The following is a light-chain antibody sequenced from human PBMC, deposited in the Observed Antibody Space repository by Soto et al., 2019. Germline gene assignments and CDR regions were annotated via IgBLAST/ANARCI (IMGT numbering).Light chain of an antibody. CDR1: QEINNY. J-gene: IGKJ4*01. Sequence: DIQMTQSPSSLSASVGDRVTITCRASQEINNYLAWYQQRPGKVPKLLIYAASTLQSGVPSRFSGSGSGTDFTLTISSLQPEDVASYYCQKYDIAPRTFGGGTRVEVK. CDR3: QKYDIAPRT. CDR2: AAS. V-gene: IGKV1-27*01.